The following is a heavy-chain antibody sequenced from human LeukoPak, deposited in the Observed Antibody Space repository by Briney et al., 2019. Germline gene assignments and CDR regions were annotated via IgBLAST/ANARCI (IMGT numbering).Heavy chain of an antibody. V-gene: IGHV3-74*03. CDR1: GFTFSNYW. CDR2: IDNAGSIT. Sequence: GGSLRLSCAASGFTFSNYWIHWVRQAPGKGLVWVSRIDNAGSITTYADSVKGRFTISRDNAENTLYLQMNSLRAEDTAVYYCARRPDYYYYGMDVWGQGTTVTVSS. J-gene: IGHJ6*02. CDR3: ARRPDYYYYGMDV.